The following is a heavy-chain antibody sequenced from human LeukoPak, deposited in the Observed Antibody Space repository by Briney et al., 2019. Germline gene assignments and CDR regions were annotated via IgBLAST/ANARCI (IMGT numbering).Heavy chain of an antibody. Sequence: SETLSLTCTVSSYSISSGYYWGWIRQPPGKGLEWIGSIDRSGRTYYNPSLNSRVTISVDTSKNQFSLKLSSVTTADTAVCYCARVPHGETISGVVLYWFDPWGQGTLVTVSS. CDR2: IDRSGRT. CDR3: ARVPHGETISGVVLYWFDP. J-gene: IGHJ5*02. V-gene: IGHV4-38-2*02. D-gene: IGHD3-3*01. CDR1: SYSISSGYY.